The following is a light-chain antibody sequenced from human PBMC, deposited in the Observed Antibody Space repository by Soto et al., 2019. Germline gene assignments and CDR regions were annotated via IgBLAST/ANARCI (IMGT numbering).Light chain of an antibody. Sequence: SYELTQPPSLSVSQGKTASITCSGAALPKQYAYWYQQKPGQAPVLVIYKDSERPSGIPERFSGSSSGTTVTLTISGVQAEDEADYYCQSADSSGTSHVFGGGNKLTVL. V-gene: IGLV3-25*03. CDR1: ALPKQY. CDR2: KDS. J-gene: IGLJ3*02. CDR3: QSADSSGTSHV.